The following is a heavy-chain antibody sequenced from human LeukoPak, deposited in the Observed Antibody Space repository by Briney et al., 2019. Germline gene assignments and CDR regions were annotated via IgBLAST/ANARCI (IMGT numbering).Heavy chain of an antibody. CDR3: ARSCSSTACYGY. V-gene: IGHV1-2*02. D-gene: IGHD2-2*01. Sequence: ASVKVSCKASGYTFIAYYMHWVRQAPGQGLEWMGWINPNTGDTNYAQKFQGRVTVTRDTSISTVYMELSSLRSDDTAVFYCARSCSSTACYGYWGQGTLVNVSS. CDR2: INPNTGDT. CDR1: GYTFIAYY. J-gene: IGHJ4*02.